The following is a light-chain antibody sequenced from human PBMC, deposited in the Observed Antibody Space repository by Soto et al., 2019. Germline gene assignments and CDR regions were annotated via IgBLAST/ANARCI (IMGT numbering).Light chain of an antibody. CDR3: QQYINWPLT. V-gene: IGKV3-15*01. CDR2: AAS. CDR1: QSVINR. Sequence: EIVLTQSPATLSVSPGERATLSCRASQSVINRLAWYQQKPGQAPRLLIYAASSRATSIPARFSGSGSGTEFTLTISSLQSEDFAVYYCQQYINWPLTFGGGTKVEIK. J-gene: IGKJ4*01.